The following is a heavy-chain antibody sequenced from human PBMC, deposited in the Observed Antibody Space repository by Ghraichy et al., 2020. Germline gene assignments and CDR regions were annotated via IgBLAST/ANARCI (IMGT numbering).Heavy chain of an antibody. CDR1: GLTFSNYW. CDR2: IKQDGSEK. CDR3: ARDFDY. Sequence: GESLRLSCAVSGLTFSNYWMSWVRQAPGKGLEWVANIKQDGSEKYYVDSVKGRFTISRDNAKNSLYLQMNSLRAEDTAVYYCARDFDYWGQGILVTVSS. J-gene: IGHJ4*02. V-gene: IGHV3-7*03.